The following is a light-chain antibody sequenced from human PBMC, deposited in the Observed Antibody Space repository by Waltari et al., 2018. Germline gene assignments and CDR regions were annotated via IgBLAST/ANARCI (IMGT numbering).Light chain of an antibody. J-gene: IGKJ2*01. CDR3: QQYDNRPPYT. Sequence: IQMTQSPSSLSASVGDRVNSTCKASQEISNYLNWYQQKPGKAPKLLIYDASNLETGVPSRFSGSGSGTDFTFTISSLQPEDIATEYCQQYDNRPPYTFGQGTKLEIK. CDR1: QEISNY. CDR2: DAS. V-gene: IGKV1-33*01.